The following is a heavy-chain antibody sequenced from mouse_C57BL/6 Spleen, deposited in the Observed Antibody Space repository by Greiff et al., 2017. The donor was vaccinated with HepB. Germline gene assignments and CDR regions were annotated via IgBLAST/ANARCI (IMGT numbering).Heavy chain of an antibody. D-gene: IGHD1-1*01. CDR1: GYTFTSYW. CDR3: ARDTAVDNYDAMDY. CDR2: IYTGSGST. Sequence: QVQLQQPGAELVKPGASVKMSCKASGYTFTSYWITWVKQRPGQGLEWIGDIYTGSGSTNYNEKFKSKATRTVDTSSSTTYMQLSSLTSEDSAIYYYARDTAVDNYDAMDYWGQGTSVTVSS. V-gene: IGHV1-55*01. J-gene: IGHJ4*01.